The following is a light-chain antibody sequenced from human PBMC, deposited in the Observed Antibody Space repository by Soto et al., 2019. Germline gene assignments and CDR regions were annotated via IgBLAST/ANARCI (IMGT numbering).Light chain of an antibody. Sequence: QSALTQPAFVSGSPGQPITISCTGTSSDVGGYNYVSWYQQHTGKAPKLMIYEVSNRPSEVSNPFSGSKSGNTASLTISGLKAEDEGNYYCISYTSGSTLVVFGGGTELTV. V-gene: IGLV2-14*01. CDR1: SSDVGGYNY. CDR3: ISYTSGSTLVV. CDR2: EVS. J-gene: IGLJ2*01.